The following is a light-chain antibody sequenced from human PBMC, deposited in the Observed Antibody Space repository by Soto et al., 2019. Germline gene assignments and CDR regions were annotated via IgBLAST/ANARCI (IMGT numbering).Light chain of an antibody. Sequence: QSALTQPASVSGAPGQSITISCTGTSSDVGGYNYVSWYQHHPGKAPKLMIYEVSNRPSGVSNRFSGSKSGNTASLTISGLQAEDAADYYCSSYTSSSTLVFGTGTKLTVL. CDR3: SSYTSSSTLV. J-gene: IGLJ1*01. CDR2: EVS. CDR1: SSDVGGYNY. V-gene: IGLV2-14*01.